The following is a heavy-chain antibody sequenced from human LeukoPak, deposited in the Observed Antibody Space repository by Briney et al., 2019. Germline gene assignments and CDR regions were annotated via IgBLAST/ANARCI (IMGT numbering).Heavy chain of an antibody. V-gene: IGHV1-46*01. J-gene: IGHJ5*02. D-gene: IGHD1-26*01. CDR3: ARDNSVGDTAWWFDP. Sequence: ASVKVSCKATGYTFTAYYMHWVRQAPGQGLEWMGLINPSGSDTVYAQKFQGRLTMTRDMSTSTDYVELSSLRFDDTAVYYCARDNSVGDTAWWFDPWGQGTLVTVFS. CDR2: INPSGSDT. CDR1: GYTFTAYY.